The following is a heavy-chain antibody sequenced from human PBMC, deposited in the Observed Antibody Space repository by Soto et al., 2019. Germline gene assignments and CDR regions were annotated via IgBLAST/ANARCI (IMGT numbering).Heavy chain of an antibody. J-gene: IGHJ4*02. CDR3: AREPYYYDSSGSWAPFDY. CDR2: TYYRSKWYN. CDR1: GDSVSSNSAA. Sequence: PSQTLSLTCVISGDSVSSNSAAWNWIRQSPSRGLEWLGRTYYRSKWYNDYAVSVKSRITINPDTSKNQFSLQLNSVTPEDTAVYYCAREPYYYDSSGSWAPFDYWGQGTLVTVSS. V-gene: IGHV6-1*01. D-gene: IGHD3-22*01.